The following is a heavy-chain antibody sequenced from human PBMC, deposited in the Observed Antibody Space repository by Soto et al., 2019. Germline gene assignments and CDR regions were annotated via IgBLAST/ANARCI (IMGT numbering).Heavy chain of an antibody. Sequence: PGGSLRLSCAASGFTFNSYAMAWVRQAPGKGLEWVSGISGSGGSTHYADSVKGRFTISRGNSMNTLFLQMNSLRADGTAVYYCAKGTYSGTYYFDSWGQGTLVTVSS. J-gene: IGHJ4*02. CDR3: AKGTYSGTYYFDS. V-gene: IGHV3-23*01. CDR1: GFTFNSYA. D-gene: IGHD1-26*01. CDR2: ISGSGGST.